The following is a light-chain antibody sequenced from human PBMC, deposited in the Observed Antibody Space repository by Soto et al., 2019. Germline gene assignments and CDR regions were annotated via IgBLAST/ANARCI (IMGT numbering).Light chain of an antibody. Sequence: DIVMTQSPDSLAVSLGERATIYCKSSQSVLYTSNNENYLAWYQQRPGQPPKLLIYWAYIRESGVPDRLTGRGSGTDFTLTISSLQAEDVGVYYCQQYYSTPLTFGGGTKVEIK. J-gene: IGKJ4*01. V-gene: IGKV4-1*01. CDR1: QSVLYTSNNENY. CDR3: QQYYSTPLT. CDR2: WAY.